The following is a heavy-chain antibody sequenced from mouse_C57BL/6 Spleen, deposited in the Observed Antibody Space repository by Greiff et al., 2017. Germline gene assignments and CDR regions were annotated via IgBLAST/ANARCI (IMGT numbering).Heavy chain of an antibody. CDR3: ARPSNYGFMDY. Sequence: EVKLVESGGGLVQPGGSLKLSCAASGFTFSDYYMYWVRQTPEKRLEWVAYISNGGGSTYYPDTVKGRFTISRDNAKNTLYLQMSRLKSEDTAMYYCARPSNYGFMDYWGQGTSVTVSS. CDR2: ISNGGGST. J-gene: IGHJ4*01. D-gene: IGHD2-5*01. CDR1: GFTFSDYY. V-gene: IGHV5-12*01.